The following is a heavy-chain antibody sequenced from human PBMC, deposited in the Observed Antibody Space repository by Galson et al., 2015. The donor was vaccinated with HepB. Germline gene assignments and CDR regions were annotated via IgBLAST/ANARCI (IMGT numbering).Heavy chain of an antibody. D-gene: IGHD1/OR15-1a*01. CDR2: ISYDGSNK. Sequence: SLRLSCAASGFTFSSYGMHWVRQAPGRGLEWVAVISYDGSNKYYADSVKGRFTISRDNSKNTLYLQMYSLRAEDTAVYYCAKDWGEQGGCFDYWGQGTLVTVSS. CDR3: AKDWGEQGGCFDY. J-gene: IGHJ4*02. CDR1: GFTFSSYG. V-gene: IGHV3-30*18.